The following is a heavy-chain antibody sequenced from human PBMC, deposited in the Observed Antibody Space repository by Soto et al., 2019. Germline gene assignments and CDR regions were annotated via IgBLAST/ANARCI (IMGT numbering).Heavy chain of an antibody. CDR1: GFTFRNYW. CDR2: IKEDGSER. D-gene: IGHD2-2*01. V-gene: IGHV3-7*04. J-gene: IGHJ4*02. Sequence: GGSLRLSCAGSGFTFRNYWMNWVRQTPGKGLEWVANIKEDGSERYYVDSVKGRFTISRDNADNSLYLQMNSLRVEDTAVYYCERGSTSSSPDYWGQGTLVTVSS. CDR3: ERGSTSSSPDY.